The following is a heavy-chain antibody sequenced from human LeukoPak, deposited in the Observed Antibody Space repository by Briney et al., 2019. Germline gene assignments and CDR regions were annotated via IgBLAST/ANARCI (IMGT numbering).Heavy chain of an antibody. D-gene: IGHD2-2*01. Sequence: ASVKVSCEASGGTFSSYAISWVRQAPGQGLEWKGGIIPIFGTANYAQKFQGRVTMTRDTSTSTVYMELSSLRSEDTAVYYCAREVGDIVVEGGTRSSSPYWYFDLWGRGTLVTVSS. J-gene: IGHJ2*01. CDR3: AREVGDIVVEGGTRSSSPYWYFDL. V-gene: IGHV1-69*05. CDR1: GGTFSSYA. CDR2: IIPIFGTA.